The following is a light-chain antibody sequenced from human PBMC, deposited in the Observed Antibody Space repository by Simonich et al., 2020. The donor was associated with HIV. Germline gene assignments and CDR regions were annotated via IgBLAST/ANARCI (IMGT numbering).Light chain of an antibody. J-gene: IGKJ4*01. CDR3: MQALQTPVT. Sequence: DIVMTQSPLSLPVTPGEPASISCRSSQSLLHSNGYNYLDWYLQKPGQSPQLLISLGSYRASGVPDRFSGSGSGTDFTLKISRVEAEDVGVYYCMQALQTPVTFGGGTKVEIK. V-gene: IGKV2-28*01. CDR2: LGS. CDR1: QSLLHSNGYNY.